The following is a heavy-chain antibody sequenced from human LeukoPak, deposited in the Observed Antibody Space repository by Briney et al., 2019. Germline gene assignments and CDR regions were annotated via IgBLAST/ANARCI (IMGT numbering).Heavy chain of an antibody. CDR3: ARDRVTYDYVWGSYRFGYFDY. V-gene: IGHV1-18*01. CDR1: GYTFTSYG. J-gene: IGHJ4*02. CDR2: ISAYNGNT. D-gene: IGHD3-16*02. Sequence: ASVKVSCKASGYTFTSYGISWVRRAPGQGLEWMGWISAYNGNTNYAQKLQGRVTMTTDTSTSTAYMELRSLRSDDTAVYYCARDRVTYDYVWGSYRFGYFDYWGQGTLVTVSS.